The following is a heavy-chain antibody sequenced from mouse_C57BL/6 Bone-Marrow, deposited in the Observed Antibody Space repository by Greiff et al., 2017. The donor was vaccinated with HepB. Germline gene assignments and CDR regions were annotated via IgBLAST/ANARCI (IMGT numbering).Heavy chain of an antibody. D-gene: IGHD2-12*01. V-gene: IGHV14-4*01. Sequence: EVQLQESGAELVRPGASVKLSCTASGFNIKDDYMHWVKQRPEQGLEWIGWIDPENGDTEYATKFQGKATITADTSSNTAYLQLSSLTSEDTAVYYCTGETTFFDYWGRGTTLTVSS. CDR1: GFNIKDDY. CDR2: IDPENGDT. J-gene: IGHJ2*01. CDR3: TGETTFFDY.